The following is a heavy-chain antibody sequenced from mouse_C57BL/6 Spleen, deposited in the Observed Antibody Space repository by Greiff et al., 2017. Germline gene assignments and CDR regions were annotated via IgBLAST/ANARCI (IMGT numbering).Heavy chain of an antibody. Sequence: VQLQQPGAELVMPGASVKLSCKASGYTFTSYWMHWVKQRPGQGLEWIGEIDPSDSYTNYNQKFKGKSTLTVDKSSSPAYMQLSSLTSEDSAVYYCARRGLYYGSSGDAMDYWGQGTSVTVSS. D-gene: IGHD1-1*01. CDR3: ARRGLYYGSSGDAMDY. CDR2: IDPSDSYT. CDR1: GYTFTSYW. V-gene: IGHV1-69*01. J-gene: IGHJ4*01.